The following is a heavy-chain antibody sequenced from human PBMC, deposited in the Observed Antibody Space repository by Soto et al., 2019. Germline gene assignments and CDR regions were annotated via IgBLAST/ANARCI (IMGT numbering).Heavy chain of an antibody. CDR2: ISYDGSNK. CDR1: GFTFSSYG. V-gene: IGHV3-30*18. Sequence: QVQLVESGGGVVQPGRSLRLSCAASGFTFSSYGMHWVRQAPGKGLEWVAVISYDGSNKYYADSVKGRFTISRDNSKNTLYLQMNSLRGEDTAVYYCAKEGGGRYFDWLLNYGMDVWGQGTTVTVSS. CDR3: AKEGGGRYFDWLLNYGMDV. J-gene: IGHJ6*02. D-gene: IGHD3-9*01.